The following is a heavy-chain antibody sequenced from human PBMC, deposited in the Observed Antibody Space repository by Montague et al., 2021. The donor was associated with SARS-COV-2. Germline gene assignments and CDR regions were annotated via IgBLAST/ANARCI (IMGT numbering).Heavy chain of an antibody. Sequence: SETLSLTCTVSGGSISSSSYYWGWIRQPPGKGLEWIGSIYYSGSTYYNPSLKSRLTISVDTSKNQFSLKLSSVTAADTAVYYGVVTPSLCYHGMDVWGQGTTVTVSS. V-gene: IGHV4-39*01. CDR2: IYYSGST. J-gene: IGHJ6*02. D-gene: IGHD4-23*01. CDR3: VVTPSLCYHGMDV. CDR1: GGSISSSSYY.